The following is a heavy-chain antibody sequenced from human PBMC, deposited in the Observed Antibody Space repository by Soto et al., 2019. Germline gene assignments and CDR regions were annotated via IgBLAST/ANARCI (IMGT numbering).Heavy chain of an antibody. J-gene: IGHJ4*02. CDR3: GRNRGVHWLYDS. V-gene: IGHV3-7*01. CDR2: IKQDGTAK. Sequence: EVQLVESGGGLVQPGGSLRLSCAASGFALSSHWMGWVRQAPGKGLEWVANIKQDGTAKYYGDSVKGRFTISRDNAENSLYLQMNSLRVDDTAVYYCGRNRGVHWLYDSWGQGTLVTVS. D-gene: IGHD6-19*01. CDR1: GFALSSHW.